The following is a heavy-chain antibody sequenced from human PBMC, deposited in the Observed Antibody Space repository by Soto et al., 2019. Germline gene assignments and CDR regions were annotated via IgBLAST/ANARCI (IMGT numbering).Heavy chain of an antibody. CDR1: GFTFSSYG. V-gene: IGHV3-33*01. Sequence: GGSLRLSCAASGFTFSSYGMHWFRQAPGKGLEWVAVIWYDGSNKYYADSVKGRFAISRDNSKNTLYLQMNSLRAEDTAVYYCARESSQWLVSRYAFDIWGQGTMVTVSS. CDR2: IWYDGSNK. D-gene: IGHD6-19*01. CDR3: ARESSQWLVSRYAFDI. J-gene: IGHJ3*02.